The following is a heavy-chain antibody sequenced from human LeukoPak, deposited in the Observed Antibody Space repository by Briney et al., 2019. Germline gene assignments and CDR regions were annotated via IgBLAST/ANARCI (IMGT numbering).Heavy chain of an antibody. Sequence: GGSLRLSCASSGFTFSIYGMHWVRQAPGKGLEWVAGIWYDGSNKYYADSVKGRFTISRDNSKNTLYLQMNSLRAEDTAVYYCAKDLHATIFGVVRTPFDYWGQGTLVTVSS. V-gene: IGHV3-33*06. J-gene: IGHJ4*02. CDR2: IWYDGSNK. D-gene: IGHD3-3*01. CDR1: GFTFSIYG. CDR3: AKDLHATIFGVVRTPFDY.